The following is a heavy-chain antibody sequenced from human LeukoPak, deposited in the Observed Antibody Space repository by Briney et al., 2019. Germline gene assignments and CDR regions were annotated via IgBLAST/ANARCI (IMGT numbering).Heavy chain of an antibody. CDR3: ARDRPGGIEY. CDR2: IKQDGTDK. D-gene: IGHD2/OR15-2a*01. J-gene: IGHJ4*02. V-gene: IGHV3-7*01. CDR1: GFTFNTYY. Sequence: PGGSLRLSCAASGFTFNTYYMSWVRQAPGKGLEWLANIKQDGTDKYYADSVKGRFTISRDNGKNSVYLQINSLRVEDTAVYFCARDRPGGIEYWGQGTLVTVSS.